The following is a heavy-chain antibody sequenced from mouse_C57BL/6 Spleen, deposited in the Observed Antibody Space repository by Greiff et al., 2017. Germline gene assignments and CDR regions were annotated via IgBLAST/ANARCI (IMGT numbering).Heavy chain of an antibody. V-gene: IGHV14-1*01. CDR2: IDPEDGDT. CDR1: GFNIKDYY. J-gene: IGHJ2*01. D-gene: IGHD1-2*01. Sequence: EVQLQQSGAELVRPGASVKLSCTASGFNIKDYYMHWVKQRPEQGLEWIGRIDPEDGDTEYAPKFQGKATMTADTSSNTAYLQLSSLTSEDTAVYYCTTGVLLRLYFDYWGQGTTLTVSS. CDR3: TTGVLLRLYFDY.